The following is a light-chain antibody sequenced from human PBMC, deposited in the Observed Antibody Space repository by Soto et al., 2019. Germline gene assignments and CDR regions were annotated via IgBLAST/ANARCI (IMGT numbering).Light chain of an antibody. CDR1: SSDIGAYNF. CDR2: DVN. CDR3: QSYDSSNVV. J-gene: IGLJ2*01. Sequence: QSALTQPASVSGSPGQSITISCTGTSSDIGAYNFVSWYQQHPGKAPKLMLYDVNIRPSGVSNRFSGSKSGNTASLTISGLQAEDEADYYCQSYDSSNVVFGGGTKLTVL. V-gene: IGLV2-14*03.